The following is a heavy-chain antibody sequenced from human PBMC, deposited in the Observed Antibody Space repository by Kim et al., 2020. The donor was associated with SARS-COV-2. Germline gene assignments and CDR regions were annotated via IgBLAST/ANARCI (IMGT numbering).Heavy chain of an antibody. D-gene: IGHD3-10*01. Sequence: SETLSLTCTVSGGSISSSSYYWGWIRQPPGKGLEWIGSIYYSGSTYYNPSLKSRVTISVDTSKNQFSLKLSSVTVADTAVYYCASAGRWFGELVSAFDIWGQGTMVTVSS. V-gene: IGHV4-39*01. CDR2: IYYSGST. CDR1: GGSISSSSYY. J-gene: IGHJ3*02. CDR3: ASAGRWFGELVSAFDI.